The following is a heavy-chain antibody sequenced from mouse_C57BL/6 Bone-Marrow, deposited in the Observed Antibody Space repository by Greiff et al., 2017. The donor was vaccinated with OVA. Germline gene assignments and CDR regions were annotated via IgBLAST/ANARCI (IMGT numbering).Heavy chain of an antibody. J-gene: IGHJ3*01. CDR2: IRNKANGYTT. CDR3: ARYMDYGSPWFAY. V-gene: IGHV7-3*01. Sequence: EVQVVESGGGLVQPGGSLSLSCAASGFTFTDYYMSWVRQPPGKALEWLGFIRNKANGYTTEYSASVKGRFTISRDNSQSILYLQMNALRAEDSATYYCARYMDYGSPWFAYWGQGTLVTVSA. D-gene: IGHD1-1*01. CDR1: GFTFTDYY.